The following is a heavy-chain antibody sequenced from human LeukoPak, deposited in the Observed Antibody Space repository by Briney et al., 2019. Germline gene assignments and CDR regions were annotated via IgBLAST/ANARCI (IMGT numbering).Heavy chain of an antibody. Sequence: PSESLSLTCTVSGYSIRSGYYWGWIRQPPGKGLEWIGSIYHSGSTYYNPSLKSRVTISVDTSKNQFSLKLSSVTAADTAVYYCARAGIAAAGGFDPWGQGTLVTVSS. D-gene: IGHD6-13*01. V-gene: IGHV4-38-2*02. CDR1: GYSIRSGYY. CDR3: ARAGIAAAGGFDP. CDR2: IYHSGST. J-gene: IGHJ5*02.